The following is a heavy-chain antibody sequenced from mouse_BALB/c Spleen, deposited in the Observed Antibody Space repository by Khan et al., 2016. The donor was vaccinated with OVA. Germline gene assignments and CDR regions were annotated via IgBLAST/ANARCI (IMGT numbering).Heavy chain of an antibody. V-gene: IGHV1-9*01. CDR3: TRSRYYGSSYFDY. CDR2: ILPGSGST. J-gene: IGHJ2*01. CDR1: GYTFSGYW. Sequence: QVQLKESGAELMKPGASVKLSCKATGYTFSGYWIEWVKQRPGHGLEWIGEILPGSGSTKYNEKFKGKATLTADTSSNTAYMQLSSLTSEDSAVYYCTRSRYYGSSYFDYWGQGTTLTVSS. D-gene: IGHD1-1*01.